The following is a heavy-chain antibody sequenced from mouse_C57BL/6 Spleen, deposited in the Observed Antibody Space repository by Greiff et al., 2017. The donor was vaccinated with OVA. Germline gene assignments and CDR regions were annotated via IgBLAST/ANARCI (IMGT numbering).Heavy chain of an antibody. CDR2: IHPNSGST. CDR1: GYTFTSYW. V-gene: IGHV1-64*01. D-gene: IGHD4-1*01. CDR3: AIPNWDVRSPYYFDY. Sequence: QVQLQQPGAELVKPGASVKLSCKASGYTFTSYWMHWVKQRPGQGLEWLGMIHPNSGSTNYNEKFKSKATLTVDKSSSTAYMQLSSLTSEDSAVYYCAIPNWDVRSPYYFDYWGQGTTLTVSS. J-gene: IGHJ2*01.